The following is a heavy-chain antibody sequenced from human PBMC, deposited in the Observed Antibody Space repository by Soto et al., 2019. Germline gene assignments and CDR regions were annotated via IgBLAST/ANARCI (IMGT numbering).Heavy chain of an antibody. J-gene: IGHJ3*01. CDR3: AKDKQKYKAVWDPFDF. D-gene: IGHD1-20*01. CDR1: GFTFSTYA. Sequence: EVQLLESGGGLVQPGGSLRLSCAASGFTFSTYAMNWVRQAPGKGLEWDSSIDKGGGDTYYADSVKGRFTISRDNSRNTVFLQVCSLSAGDTASYYCAKDKQKYKAVWDPFDFWGQGTVVIVAS. CDR2: IDKGGGDT. V-gene: IGHV3-23*01.